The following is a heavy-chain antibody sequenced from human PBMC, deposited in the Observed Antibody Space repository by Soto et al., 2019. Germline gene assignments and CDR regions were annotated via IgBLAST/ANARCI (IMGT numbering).Heavy chain of an antibody. D-gene: IGHD1-1*01. J-gene: IGHJ4*02. CDR2: MNPNTGNS. V-gene: IGHV1-8*01. Sequence: ASGKVSCKASGYTFTSYDIYWVRQATGQGLEWMGWMNPNTGNSAYAQKFQGRVTVTSDTSINTVHMELNSLRSEDTAVYYCARRAETNGWNGFGADKYYFDFWGQGTLVTVSS. CDR3: ARRAETNGWNGFGADKYYFDF. CDR1: GYTFTSYD.